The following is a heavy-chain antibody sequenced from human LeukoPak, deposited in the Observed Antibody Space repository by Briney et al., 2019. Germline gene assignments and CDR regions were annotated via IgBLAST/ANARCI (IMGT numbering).Heavy chain of an antibody. CDR3: NRDSYGHDPRNSFDF. D-gene: IGHD5-18*01. Sequence: KPGRSLRLSCIGSGFTLGDSSMSWFRQAPGKGLEWVGFIAGKPYGGTTEYAASVKGRFTISRDDSKSIAYLQMNSLKIEDTAMYYCNRDSYGHDPRNSFDFWGQGTLVTVSS. V-gene: IGHV3-49*05. J-gene: IGHJ4*02. CDR2: IAGKPYGGTT. CDR1: GFTLGDSS.